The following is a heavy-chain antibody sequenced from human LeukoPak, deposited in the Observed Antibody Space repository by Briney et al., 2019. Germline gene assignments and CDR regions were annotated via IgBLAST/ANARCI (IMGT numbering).Heavy chain of an antibody. V-gene: IGHV4-34*01. J-gene: IGHJ4*02. CDR3: ARTGITAAGSFDY. CDR1: GGSFSGYY. Sequence: KPSETLSLTCAVYGGSFSGYYWSWIRQPPGKGLEWIGYIYHSGSTYYNPSLKSRVTISVDRSKNQFSLKLSSVTAADTAVYYCARTGITAAGSFDYWGQGTLVTVSS. CDR2: IYHSGST. D-gene: IGHD6-13*01.